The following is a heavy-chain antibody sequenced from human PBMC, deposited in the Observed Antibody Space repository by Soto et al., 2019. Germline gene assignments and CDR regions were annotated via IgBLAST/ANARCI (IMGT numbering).Heavy chain of an antibody. D-gene: IGHD2-15*01. CDR1: GFSLSASGVG. CDR2: IYWDDDK. CDR3: PHTLYRCSGNSCHTPPDY. J-gene: IGHJ4*02. V-gene: IGHV2-5*02. Sequence: QITLKESGPTLVKPTQTLTLTCTFSGFSLSASGVGVGWIRQPPGKALEWLALIYWDDDKRYSPSLKSRLTITKATSKTQVVLTMTNMGPENPATYSCPHTLYRCSGNSCHTPPDYWGQGTLVTVSS.